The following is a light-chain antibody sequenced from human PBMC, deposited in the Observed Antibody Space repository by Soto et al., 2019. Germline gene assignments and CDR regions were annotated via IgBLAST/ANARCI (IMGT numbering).Light chain of an antibody. J-gene: IGKJ2*01. Sequence: EIVLTQSPATLSLSPGERATLSCRASQSVSSYLAWYQQKPGQAPRLLIYDASNRATGIPARFSGSGSGTDFTLPIISLEPEDFAVYYCQQRSNWPPGYTFGQGTKLEIK. CDR3: QQRSNWPPGYT. V-gene: IGKV3-11*01. CDR1: QSVSSY. CDR2: DAS.